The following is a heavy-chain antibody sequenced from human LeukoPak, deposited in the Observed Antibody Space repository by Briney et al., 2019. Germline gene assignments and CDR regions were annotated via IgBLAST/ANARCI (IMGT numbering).Heavy chain of an antibody. J-gene: IGHJ1*01. CDR2: ISSSSSTI. D-gene: IGHD6-13*01. CDR3: ARDLGYSSSCLRH. Sequence: GGSLRLSCAASGFTFSSYSMNWVRQAPGKGLEWVSYISSSSSTIYYADSVKGRFTISRDNAKNSLYLQMNSLRAEDTAVYYCARDLGYSSSCLRHWGQGTLVSVSS. CDR1: GFTFSSYS. V-gene: IGHV3-48*01.